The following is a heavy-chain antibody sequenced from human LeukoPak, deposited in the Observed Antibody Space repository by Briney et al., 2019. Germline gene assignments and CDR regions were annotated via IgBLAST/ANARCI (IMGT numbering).Heavy chain of an antibody. D-gene: IGHD3-22*01. J-gene: IGHJ4*02. Sequence: SQNLPLTCTVSGGSISSGSYYWSWIRQPAGKGLEWIGRIYSSGSTNYNPSLKSRVTRSVDTSKNQFSLKLSSVTAADTAVYYCARDLSYYDSSGFDYWGQGTLVTVSS. CDR2: IYSSGST. V-gene: IGHV4-61*02. CDR1: GGSISSGSYY. CDR3: ARDLSYYDSSGFDY.